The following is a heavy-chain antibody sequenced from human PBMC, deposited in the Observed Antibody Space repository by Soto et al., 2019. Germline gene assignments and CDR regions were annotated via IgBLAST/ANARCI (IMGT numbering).Heavy chain of an antibody. D-gene: IGHD3-22*01. CDR3: ARGASGYYDSSGYYSPYYFDY. Sequence: SETLSLTCAVYGESFSGYYWSWIRQPPGKGLEWIGEINHSGSTNYNPSLKSRVTISVDTSKNQFSLKLSSVTAADTAVYYCARGASGYYDSSGYYSPYYFDYWGQGTLVTVSS. J-gene: IGHJ4*02. CDR1: GESFSGYY. CDR2: INHSGST. V-gene: IGHV4-34*01.